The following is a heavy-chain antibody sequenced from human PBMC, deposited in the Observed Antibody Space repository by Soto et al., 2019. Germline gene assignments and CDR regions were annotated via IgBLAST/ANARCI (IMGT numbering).Heavy chain of an antibody. D-gene: IGHD5-12*01. Sequence: ASLKISCKGSGYSFTSYWIGWVRQMPGKGLEWMGIIYPGDSDTRYSPSFQGQATISADKSISTAYLQWSSLKASDTAMYYCSRFRDGYRYQLDDCGQGTLVTV. CDR2: IYPGDSDT. V-gene: IGHV5-51*01. CDR1: GYSFTSYW. CDR3: SRFRDGYRYQLDD. J-gene: IGHJ4*02.